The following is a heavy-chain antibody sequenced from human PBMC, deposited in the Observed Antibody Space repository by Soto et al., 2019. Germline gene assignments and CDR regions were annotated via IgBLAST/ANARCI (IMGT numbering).Heavy chain of an antibody. CDR2: TKPNTDDT. CDR3: ARSPYPLERDGQHYYYGMDL. J-gene: IGHJ6*02. Sequence: ASVKVSSKPSGFTFSGSYLHWVLQAPVQGLGRMGWTKPNTDDTGYAQKFQGRVTLTWDTSSSAGYMDLSRLRSDETAVYYCARSPYPLERDGQHYYYGMDLWGLGTTVTVSS. V-gene: IGHV1-2*02. D-gene: IGHD3-3*02. CDR1: GFTFSGSY.